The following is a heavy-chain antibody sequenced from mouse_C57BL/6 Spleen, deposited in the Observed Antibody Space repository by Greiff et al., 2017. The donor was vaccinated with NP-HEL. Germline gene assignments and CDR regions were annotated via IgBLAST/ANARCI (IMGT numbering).Heavy chain of an antibody. Sequence: VQLQQPGAELVMPGASVKLSCKASGYTFTSYWMHWVKQRPGQGLEWIGEIDPSDGYTNYNQKFKGKSTLTVDKSSSTAYMQLSSLTSEDSAVYYCASSRYVPYFDYWGQGTTLTVSS. CDR3: ASSRYVPYFDY. CDR2: IDPSDGYT. CDR1: GYTFTSYW. V-gene: IGHV1-69*01. J-gene: IGHJ2*01. D-gene: IGHD1-1*01.